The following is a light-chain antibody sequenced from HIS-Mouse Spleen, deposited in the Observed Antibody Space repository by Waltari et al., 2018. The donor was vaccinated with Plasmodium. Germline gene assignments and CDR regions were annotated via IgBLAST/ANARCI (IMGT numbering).Light chain of an antibody. Sequence: SYELTQPPPVSVSPGQTARITCSGDALPKKYAYWYQQKSGQSPVLVVYEASKRPDGFTGRLAGASSGTVATLTISGAQMEDEADYYCYSTGSSGNHRVFGGGTKLTVL. J-gene: IGLJ2*01. CDR2: EAS. CDR3: YSTGSSGNHRV. V-gene: IGLV3-10*01. CDR1: ALPKKY.